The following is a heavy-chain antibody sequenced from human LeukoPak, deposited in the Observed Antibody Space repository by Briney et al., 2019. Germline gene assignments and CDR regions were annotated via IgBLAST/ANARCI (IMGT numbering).Heavy chain of an antibody. CDR3: ARVSRLYYDILTGPTRLWDHDAFDI. Sequence: PSETLSLTCTVSGFSISTAYYWGWIRQPPGKGLEWIGTIHRSGSTYYNPSLKSRVTISVDTSKNQFSLKLSSVTAADTAVYYCARVSRLYYDILTGPTRLWDHDAFDIWGQGTMVTVSS. J-gene: IGHJ3*02. CDR2: IHRSGST. D-gene: IGHD3-9*01. V-gene: IGHV4-38-2*02. CDR1: GFSISTAYY.